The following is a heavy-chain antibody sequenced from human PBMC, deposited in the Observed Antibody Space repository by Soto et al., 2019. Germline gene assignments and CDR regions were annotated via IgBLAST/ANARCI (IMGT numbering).Heavy chain of an antibody. CDR3: ATLEGDGYSFDY. J-gene: IGHJ4*02. D-gene: IGHD4-4*01. Sequence: VKVSCKASGGTFSSYAISWVRQAPGQGLEWMGGIIPIFGTANYAQKFQGRVTITADESTSTAYMELSSLRSEDTAMYYCATLEGDGYSFDYWGQGTLVTVSS. CDR2: IIPIFGTA. V-gene: IGHV1-69*13. CDR1: GGTFSSYA.